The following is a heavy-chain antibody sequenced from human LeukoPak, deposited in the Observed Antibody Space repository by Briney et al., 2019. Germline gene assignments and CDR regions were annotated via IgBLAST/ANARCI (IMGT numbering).Heavy chain of an antibody. D-gene: IGHD1-1*01. J-gene: IGHJ4*02. CDR3: VKDVSSNWYSFDH. CDR2: INWAGTNT. V-gene: IGHV3-20*04. CDR1: GGTIGDYG. Sequence: PGGSLRLSCAASGGTIGDYGMSWVRQAPGKGLEWVSGINWAGTNTFYAESVKGRFTISRDTAVNSLFLQMNSLRDDDTAFYYCVKDVSSNWYSFDHWGQGTLVTVSS.